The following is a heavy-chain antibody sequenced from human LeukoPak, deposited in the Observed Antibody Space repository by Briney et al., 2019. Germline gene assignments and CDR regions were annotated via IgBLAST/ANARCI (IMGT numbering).Heavy chain of an antibody. V-gene: IGHV3-48*01. CDR3: AKRASYGDYHDAFDI. D-gene: IGHD4-17*01. Sequence: QPGGSLRLSCAASGFTFSSYSMNWVRQAPGKGLEWVSYISSSSSTIYYADSVKGRFTISRDNAKNSLYLQMNSLRAEDTAVYYCAKRASYGDYHDAFDIWGQGTMVTVSS. CDR2: ISSSSSTI. J-gene: IGHJ3*02. CDR1: GFTFSSYS.